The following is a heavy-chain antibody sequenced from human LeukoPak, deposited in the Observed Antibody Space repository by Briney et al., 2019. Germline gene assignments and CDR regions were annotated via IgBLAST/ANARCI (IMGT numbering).Heavy chain of an antibody. D-gene: IGHD3-9*01. Sequence: SETLSLTCAVYGGSFSGYYWSWICQPPGKGLEWIGEINHSGSTNYNPSLKSRVTISVDTSKNQFSLKLSSVTAADTAVYYCARLAYYDILTGYYIDNYYYYYMDVWGKGTTVTISS. CDR1: GGSFSGYY. J-gene: IGHJ6*03. CDR3: ARLAYYDILTGYYIDNYYYYYMDV. CDR2: INHSGST. V-gene: IGHV4-34*01.